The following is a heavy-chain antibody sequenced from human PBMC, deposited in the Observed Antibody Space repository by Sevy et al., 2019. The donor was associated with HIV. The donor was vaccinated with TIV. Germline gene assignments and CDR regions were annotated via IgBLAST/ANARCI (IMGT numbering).Heavy chain of an antibody. CDR1: GGSISNSDSY. CDR2: IYYSGST. CDR3: ARRRVEDYYGSGTPPLVNDPFDI. Sequence: SETLSLTCTVSGGSISNSDSYWGWIRQPPGKGLGWIGSIYYSGSTYYNPSLKSRVTLSVDTSKNQFSLKVNSVTAADTALYYCARRRVEDYYGSGTPPLVNDPFDIWGQGTMVTVSS. J-gene: IGHJ3*02. D-gene: IGHD3-10*01. V-gene: IGHV4-39*01.